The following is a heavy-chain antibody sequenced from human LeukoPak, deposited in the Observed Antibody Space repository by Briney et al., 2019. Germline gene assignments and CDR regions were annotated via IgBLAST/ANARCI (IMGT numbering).Heavy chain of an antibody. D-gene: IGHD6-25*01. Sequence: SETLSLTCTVSGGSISGYYWSWIRQPPGKGLEWIAYIYYNGISNYNPSLKSRVTISVDRSKNQFSLKLSSVTAADTAVYYCARASIAAATWVRWFDPWGQEPWSPSPQ. CDR3: ARASIAAATWVRWFDP. V-gene: IGHV4-59*12. CDR1: GGSISGYY. CDR2: IYYNGIS. J-gene: IGHJ5*02.